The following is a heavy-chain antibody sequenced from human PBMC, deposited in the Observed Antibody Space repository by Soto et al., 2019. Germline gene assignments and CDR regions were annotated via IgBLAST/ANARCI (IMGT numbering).Heavy chain of an antibody. CDR2: IYYSGST. Sequence: SETLSLTCSVSGDSISNSRFYWAWIRQPPGKGLEWIGYIYYSGSTNYNPSLKSRVTISVDTSKNQFSLKLSSVTAADTAVYYCARHHDSWGQGTLVTVSS. CDR1: GDSISNSRFY. V-gene: IGHV4-61*05. J-gene: IGHJ4*02. CDR3: ARHHDS.